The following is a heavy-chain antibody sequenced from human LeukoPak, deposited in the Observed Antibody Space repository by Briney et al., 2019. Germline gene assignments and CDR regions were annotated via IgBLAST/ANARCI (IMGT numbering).Heavy chain of an antibody. CDR1: GFTFSSYG. CDR3: ARAVRDRGVILPWFDP. V-gene: IGHV4-39*07. Sequence: PGGSLRLSCAASGFTFSSYGMHWVRQAPGKGLEWIGTVFYSGSPYYNPSLKSRVTISMDTSKNQFSLKLSSVIAADTAVYYCARAVRDRGVILPWFDPWGQGTLVTVSS. D-gene: IGHD3-10*01. CDR2: VFYSGSP. J-gene: IGHJ5*02.